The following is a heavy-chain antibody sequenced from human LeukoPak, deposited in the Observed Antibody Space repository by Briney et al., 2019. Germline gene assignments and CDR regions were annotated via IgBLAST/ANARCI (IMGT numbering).Heavy chain of an antibody. V-gene: IGHV3-23*01. CDR3: AKDLVVGARPRYYFDY. J-gene: IGHJ4*02. Sequence: GGSLRLSCAASGFTFSNYGMHWVRQAPGKGLEWVSAISGSGGSTYYADSVKGRFTISRDNSKNTLYLQMNSLRAEDTAVYYCAKDLVVGARPRYYFDYWGQGTLVTVSS. D-gene: IGHD1-26*01. CDR2: ISGSGGST. CDR1: GFTFSNYG.